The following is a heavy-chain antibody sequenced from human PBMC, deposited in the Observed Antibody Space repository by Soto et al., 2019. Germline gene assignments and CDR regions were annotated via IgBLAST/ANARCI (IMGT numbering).Heavy chain of an antibody. CDR1: GGTFSSYA. J-gene: IGHJ4*02. Sequence: QVQLVQSGAEVKKPGSSVKVSCKASGGTFSSYAISWVRQAPGQGLEWMGGIIPIFGTANYAQKFQGRVTITADESTSTAYMERSSLRSEDTAVYYCARPPHYYDSSGYYWVYWGQGTLVTVSS. CDR2: IIPIFGTA. D-gene: IGHD3-22*01. CDR3: ARPPHYYDSSGYYWVY. V-gene: IGHV1-69*01.